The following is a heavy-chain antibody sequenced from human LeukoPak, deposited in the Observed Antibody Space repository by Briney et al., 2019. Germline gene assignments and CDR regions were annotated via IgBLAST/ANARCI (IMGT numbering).Heavy chain of an antibody. V-gene: IGHV1-46*01. CDR1: GYTFTNNY. D-gene: IGHD2-15*01. Sequence: ASVKVSCKASGYTFTNNYMHWVRQVPGQGLEWMGIINPSGGSTNYAQKFQGRVTMTRDTSTSTVYMELSSLRSEDTAVYYCARAVGIVVVVVATLDYWGQGTLVTVSS. CDR3: ARAVGIVVVVVATLDY. CDR2: INPSGGST. J-gene: IGHJ4*02.